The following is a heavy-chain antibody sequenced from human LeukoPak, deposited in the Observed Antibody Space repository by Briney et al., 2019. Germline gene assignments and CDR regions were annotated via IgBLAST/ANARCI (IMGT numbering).Heavy chain of an antibody. CDR1: GGSISRRSYY. CDR3: ARENYGSGSRLAFDI. CDR2: SCYCGST. J-gene: IGHJ3*02. V-gene: IGHV4-39*02. Sequence: PETLSLTRTVSGGSISRRSYYWGWIRQPPGKGRGWIGSSCYCGSTYYKPSLKSRVPISVNTAQSQFSLKLTSVTAADTAVYYCARENYGSGSRLAFDIWGQGTKVTVSS. D-gene: IGHD3-10*01.